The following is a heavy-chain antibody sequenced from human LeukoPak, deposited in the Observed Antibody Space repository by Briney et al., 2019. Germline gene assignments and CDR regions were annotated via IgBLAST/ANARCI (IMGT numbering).Heavy chain of an antibody. Sequence: ASVKVSCKTSGYTFTAYNIHWVRQAPGQGLEWMGWINPNTGGTHSPEKFKGRVTMTRDTAFSTAYMELSRLRSDDTAVYYCARDKEAISAPFGDAFDIWGQGTTVTVSS. CDR3: ARDKEAISAPFGDAFDI. J-gene: IGHJ3*02. CDR1: GYTFTAYN. V-gene: IGHV1-2*02. CDR2: INPNTGGT. D-gene: IGHD2/OR15-2a*01.